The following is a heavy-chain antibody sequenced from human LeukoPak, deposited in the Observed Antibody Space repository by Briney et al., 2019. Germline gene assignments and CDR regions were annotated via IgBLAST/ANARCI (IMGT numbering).Heavy chain of an antibody. CDR2: IYYSGST. D-gene: IGHD3-22*01. CDR3: ARGFGYYDSSGSQPHWYFDL. Sequence: SETLSLTCTVSGGSISSGSYYWAWIRQPPGKGLEWIGTIYYSGSTNYNPSLKSRVTISVDTSKNQFSLKLSSVTAADTAVYYCARGFGYYDSSGSQPHWYFDLWGRGTLVTVSS. V-gene: IGHV4-39*07. CDR1: GGSISSGSYY. J-gene: IGHJ2*01.